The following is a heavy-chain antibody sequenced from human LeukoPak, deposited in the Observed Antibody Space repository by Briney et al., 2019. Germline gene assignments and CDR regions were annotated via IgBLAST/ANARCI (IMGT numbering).Heavy chain of an antibody. CDR2: INSDGSST. V-gene: IGHV3-74*01. D-gene: IGHD1-26*01. CDR3: AREIPVGGTPLDY. Sequence: GGSLRLSCAASGFTFSSYWMHWVRQAPGKGLVWVSRINSDGSSTSYADSVKGRFTISRDNAKNTLYLQMNSLRAEDTAVYYCAREIPVGGTPLDYWGQGTLVTVSS. CDR1: GFTFSSYW. J-gene: IGHJ4*02.